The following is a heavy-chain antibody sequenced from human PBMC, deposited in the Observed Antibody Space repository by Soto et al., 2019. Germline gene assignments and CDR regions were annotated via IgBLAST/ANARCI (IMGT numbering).Heavy chain of an antibody. V-gene: IGHV4-61*01. Sequence: SETLSLTCTMSGGSITSGRYDWSWIRQAPGKRLEWVGYLQSTGTTYYNPPLKSRATMSVDASKNQFSLILTSVTAADTAVYYCGRTNDKGAWAAWFWGQGILVTVSS. CDR1: GGSITSGRYD. D-gene: IGHD3-22*01. CDR3: GRTNDKGAWAAWF. CDR2: LQSTGTT. J-gene: IGHJ4*02.